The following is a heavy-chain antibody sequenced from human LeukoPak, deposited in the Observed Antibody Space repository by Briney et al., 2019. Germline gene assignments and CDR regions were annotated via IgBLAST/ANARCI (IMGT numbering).Heavy chain of an antibody. D-gene: IGHD3-10*01. CDR1: GYTFTGYY. CDR2: INPNSGGT. J-gene: IGHJ4*02. CDR3: ARGGYYYGSGTYYKRHYYFDY. Sequence: ASVKVSCKASGYTFTGYYMHWVRQAPGQGLEWMGWINPNSGGTNYAQKFQGRVTMTRDTSISTAYVELSRLRSDDTAVYYCARGGYYYGSGTYYKRHYYFDYWGQGTLVTVSS. V-gene: IGHV1-2*02.